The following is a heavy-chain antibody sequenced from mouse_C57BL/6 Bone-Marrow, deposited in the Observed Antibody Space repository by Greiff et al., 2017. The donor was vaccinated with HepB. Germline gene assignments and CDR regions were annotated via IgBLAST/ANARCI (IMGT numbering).Heavy chain of an antibody. Sequence: EVKLVESGGGLVKPGGSLKLSCAASGFTFSDYGMHWVRQAPEKGLEWVAYISSGSSTIYYADTVKGRFTISRDNAKNTLFLQMTSLMSEDTAMYYCARSMDYGISLGVYFDYWGQGTTLTVSS. D-gene: IGHD1-1*01. V-gene: IGHV5-17*01. CDR2: ISSGSSTI. CDR3: ARSMDYGISLGVYFDY. J-gene: IGHJ2*01. CDR1: GFTFSDYG.